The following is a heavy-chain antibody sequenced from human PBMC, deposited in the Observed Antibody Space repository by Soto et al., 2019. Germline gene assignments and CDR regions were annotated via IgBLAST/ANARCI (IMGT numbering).Heavy chain of an antibody. V-gene: IGHV4-34*01. CDR2: INHSGST. J-gene: IGHJ6*02. CDR3: AITKGYSSGWYPPYYYYGMDV. D-gene: IGHD6-19*01. Sequence: PSETLSLTCAVYGGAFSGYYWSWIRQPPGEGLEWIGEINHSGSTNYNPSPKNRVTISVDTSKNQFSPKLSSVTAADTAVYYCAITKGYSSGWYPPYYYYGMDVWGQGTTVTVSS. CDR1: GGAFSGYY.